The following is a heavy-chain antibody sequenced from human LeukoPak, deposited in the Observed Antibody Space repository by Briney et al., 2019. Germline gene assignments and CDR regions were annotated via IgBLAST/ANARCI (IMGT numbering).Heavy chain of an antibody. J-gene: IGHJ6*02. CDR3: ARSPKMRWCMLFDYYGMDV. Sequence: GASVKVSCKASGGTFSSYAISWVRQAPGQGLEWMGGIIPIFGTANYAQKFQGRVTITADESTSTAYMELSSLRSEDTAVYYCARSPKMRWCMLFDYYGMDVWGQGTTVTVSS. CDR2: IIPIFGTA. CDR1: GGTFSSYA. D-gene: IGHD2-8*02. V-gene: IGHV1-69*01.